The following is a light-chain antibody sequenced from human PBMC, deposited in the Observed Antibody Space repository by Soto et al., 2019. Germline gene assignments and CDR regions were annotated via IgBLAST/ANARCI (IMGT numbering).Light chain of an antibody. CDR1: QTIRTT. J-gene: IGKJ2*02. V-gene: IGKV1-39*01. Sequence: DVQMTQSPTSLSASVGDRVTITCRASQTIRTTLNWYQQRSGKAPKLLIYGAFHLESGVPPRFSGSGSGTDFTLTIDSLQPEDFATYYCQQSFNTPPCTFGQGTRLEI. CDR3: QQSFNTPPCT. CDR2: GAF.